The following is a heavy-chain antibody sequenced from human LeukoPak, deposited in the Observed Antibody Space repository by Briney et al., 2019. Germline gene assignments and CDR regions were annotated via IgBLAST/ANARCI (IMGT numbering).Heavy chain of an antibody. V-gene: IGHV3-23*01. CDR3: AKDLIVATMTGGGDDY. D-gene: IGHD5-12*01. J-gene: IGHJ4*02. CDR1: GLTFSSYG. CDR2: ISTTGGTT. Sequence: PGGSLRLSCAASGLTFSSYGMSWVRQAPGRGLEWVSAISTTGGTTYYADSVKGRFTISRDNSKNTLYLQMNSLRAEDTAVYYCAKDLIVATMTGGGDDYWGQGTLVTVSS.